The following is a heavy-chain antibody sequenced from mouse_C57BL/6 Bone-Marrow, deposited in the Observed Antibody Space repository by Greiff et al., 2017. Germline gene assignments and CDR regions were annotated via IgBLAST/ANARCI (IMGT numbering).Heavy chain of an antibody. CDR2: IYPGDGDT. CDR1: GYAFSSSW. D-gene: IGHD2-4*01. CDR3: ARWDYDDFDY. J-gene: IGHJ2*01. Sequence: QVQLKQSGPELVKPGASVKISCKASGYAFSSSWMNWVKQRPGKGLEWIGRIYPGDGDTNYNGKFKGKATLTADKSSSTAYMQLSSLTSEDSAVYFCARWDYDDFDYWGQGTTLTVSS. V-gene: IGHV1-82*01.